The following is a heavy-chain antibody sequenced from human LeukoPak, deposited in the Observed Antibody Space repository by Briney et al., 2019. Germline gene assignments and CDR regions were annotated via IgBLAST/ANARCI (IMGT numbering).Heavy chain of an antibody. CDR3: ARMMVRGVYYYYMDV. CDR2: INHSGST. D-gene: IGHD3-10*01. V-gene: IGHV4-34*01. J-gene: IGHJ6*03. CDR1: GGSFSGYY. Sequence: SETLSLTCAVYGGSFSGYYWSWIRQPPGKGLEWIGEINHSGSTNYNPSLKSRVTISVDTSKNQFSLKLSSVTAADTAVYYCARMMVRGVYYYYMDVWGKGTTVTISS.